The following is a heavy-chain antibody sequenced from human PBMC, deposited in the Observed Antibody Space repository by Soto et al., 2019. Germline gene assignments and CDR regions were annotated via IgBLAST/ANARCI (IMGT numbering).Heavy chain of an antibody. CDR3: ARDLAYYYDSSGYYGMDV. Sequence: PGGSLRLSCAASGFTFSSYSMNWVRQAPGKGLEWVSYISSSSSTIYYADSVKGRFTTSRDNAKNSLYLQMNSLRDEDTAVYYCARDLAYYYDSSGYYGMDVWGQGTTVTVSS. CDR1: GFTFSSYS. V-gene: IGHV3-48*02. CDR2: ISSSSSTI. J-gene: IGHJ6*02. D-gene: IGHD3-22*01.